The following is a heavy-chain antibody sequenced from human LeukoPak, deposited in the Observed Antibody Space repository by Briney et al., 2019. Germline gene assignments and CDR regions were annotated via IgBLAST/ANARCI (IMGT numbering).Heavy chain of an antibody. J-gene: IGHJ4*02. CDR1: GGSVSSGNYY. CDR3: ARWGAHFDY. Sequence: PSGTLSLTCTVSGGSVSSGNYYWSWIRQPPGKGLEWIGYIYYSGSTNYNPSLKSRVTISVDTSKNQFSLKLSSVTAADTAVYYCARWGAHFDYWGQGTLVTVSS. V-gene: IGHV4-61*01. D-gene: IGHD1-26*01. CDR2: IYYSGST.